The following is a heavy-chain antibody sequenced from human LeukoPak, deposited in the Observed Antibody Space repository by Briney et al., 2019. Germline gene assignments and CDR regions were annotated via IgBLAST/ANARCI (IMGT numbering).Heavy chain of an antibody. D-gene: IGHD6-19*01. CDR3: ARGSALYSSGWYREPYNWFDP. CDR2: INHSGST. J-gene: IGHJ5*02. V-gene: IGHV4-34*01. CDR1: GGSFSGYY. Sequence: SETLSLTCAVYGGSFSGYYWSWIRQPPGKGLEWIGEINHSGSTNYNPSLKSRVTISVDTSKNQFSLKLSSVTAADTAVYYCARGSALYSSGWYREPYNWFDPWGQGTLVTVSS.